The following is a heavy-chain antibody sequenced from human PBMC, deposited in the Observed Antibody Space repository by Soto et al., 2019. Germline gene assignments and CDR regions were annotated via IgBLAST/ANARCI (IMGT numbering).Heavy chain of an antibody. CDR1: GGTFSSYA. D-gene: IGHD3-16*01. V-gene: IGHV1-69*12. Sequence: QVQLVQSGAEVKKPGSSVKVSCKASGGTFSSYAISWVRQAPGQGLEWMGGIIPIFGTANYAQKFQGRVTFTAAETTTRAYLERSSVRSEDTPVYYCATPPEGGTAYYYSGMDVWGQETTVTVSS. J-gene: IGHJ6*02. CDR2: IIPIFGTA. CDR3: ATPPEGGTAYYYSGMDV.